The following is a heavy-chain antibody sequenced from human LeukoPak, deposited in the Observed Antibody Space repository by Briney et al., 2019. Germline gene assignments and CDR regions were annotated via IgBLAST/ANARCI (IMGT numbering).Heavy chain of an antibody. CDR2: ISGIGGST. Sequence: PGGSLRLSCAASGFTFSSYAMSWVRQAPGTGLEWVSAISGIGGSTSYADSVKGRFTISRDNSKNSLYLQINSLRADDTAVYYCAKVQYSDYDMNFDSWGQGTLVTVSS. CDR1: GFTFSSYA. CDR3: AKVQYSDYDMNFDS. V-gene: IGHV3-23*01. J-gene: IGHJ4*02. D-gene: IGHD5-12*01.